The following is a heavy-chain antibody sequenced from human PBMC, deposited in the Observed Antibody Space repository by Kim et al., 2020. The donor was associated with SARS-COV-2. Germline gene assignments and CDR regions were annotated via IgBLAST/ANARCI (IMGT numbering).Heavy chain of an antibody. CDR3: ASCEYSYGSPRVFRHGMDV. CDR1: GGTFSSYA. V-gene: IGHV1-69*04. CDR2: IIPILGIA. J-gene: IGHJ6*02. Sequence: SVKVSCKASGGTFSSYAISWVRQAPGQGLEWMGRIIPILGIANYAQKFQGRVTITADKSTSTAYMELSSLRSEDTAVYYCASCEYSYGSPRVFRHGMDVWGQGTTVTVSS. D-gene: IGHD5-18*01.